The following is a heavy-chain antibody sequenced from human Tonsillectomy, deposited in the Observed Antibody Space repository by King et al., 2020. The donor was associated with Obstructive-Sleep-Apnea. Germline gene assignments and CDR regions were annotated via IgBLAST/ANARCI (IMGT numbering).Heavy chain of an antibody. CDR2: IYYSGST. CDR3: ARVISPPSWYFDY. J-gene: IGHJ4*02. Sequence: LQESGPGLVKPSETLSLTCTVSGGSISSSSYYWGWIRQPPGKGLEWIGSIYYSGSTYYNPSHKSRVTISVDTSKNQFSLKLSSVTAADTAVYYCARVISPPSWYFDYWGQGTLVTVSS. V-gene: IGHV4-39*07. CDR1: GGSISSSSYY. D-gene: IGHD3/OR15-3a*01.